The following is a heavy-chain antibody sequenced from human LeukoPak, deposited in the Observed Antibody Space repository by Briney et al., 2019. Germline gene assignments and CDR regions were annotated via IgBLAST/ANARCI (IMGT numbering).Heavy chain of an antibody. CDR3: ARKAAAGTSWFDP. J-gene: IGHJ5*02. V-gene: IGHV3-11*01. D-gene: IGHD6-13*01. CDR1: GFTFSDYY. Sequence: PGGSLRLSCAASGFTFSDYYMNWIRQAPGKGLEWVSYISSSGSTIYYADSVKGRFTISRDNAKNSLYLQMNSLRAEDTAVYYCARKAAAGTSWFDPWGQGTLVTVSS. CDR2: ISSSGSTI.